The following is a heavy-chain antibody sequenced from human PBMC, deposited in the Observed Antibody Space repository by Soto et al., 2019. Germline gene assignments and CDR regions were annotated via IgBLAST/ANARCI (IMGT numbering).Heavy chain of an antibody. CDR3: VRRVASGHRSWFDP. CDR1: EDTFTHYD. V-gene: IGHV1-8*01. CDR2: MNPNTGNT. J-gene: IGHJ5*02. Sequence: QVELVQSGAEVKKPGASVKVSCQASEDTFTHYDINWVRQATGQGLEWMGLMNPNTGNTDYAHKFQGRVTMTRDTSTGTVYMELSSLRSDDTAVYYCVRRVASGHRSWFDPWGQGTLVTVSS. D-gene: IGHD2-21*01.